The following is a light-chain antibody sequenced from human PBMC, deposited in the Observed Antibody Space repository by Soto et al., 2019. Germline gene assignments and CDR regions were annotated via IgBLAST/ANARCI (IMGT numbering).Light chain of an antibody. CDR1: QSVSSN. Sequence: EIVMTQSPPTQSVSPGERATLSCRASQSVSSNLAWYQQKPGQAPRLLIYGASTRATGIPARFSGSGSGTEFTLTISSLQSEDFAVYYCQQYNNWPRTFGQGTKVDIK. V-gene: IGKV3-15*01. CDR2: GAS. J-gene: IGKJ1*01. CDR3: QQYNNWPRT.